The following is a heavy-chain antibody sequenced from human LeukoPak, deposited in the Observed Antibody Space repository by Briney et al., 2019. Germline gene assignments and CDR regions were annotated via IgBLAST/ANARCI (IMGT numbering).Heavy chain of an antibody. D-gene: IGHD3-10*01. CDR1: GFTFSSYG. J-gene: IGHJ4*02. CDR3: AKEPEELLWFGEFSDY. CDR2: ISYDGSNK. Sequence: GGTLRLSCAASGFTFSSYGMHWVRQAPGKGLEWVAVISYDGSNKYYADSVKGRFTISKDNSKNTLYLQMNSLRAEATAVYYCAKEPEELLWFGEFSDYWGQGTLVTVSS. V-gene: IGHV3-30*18.